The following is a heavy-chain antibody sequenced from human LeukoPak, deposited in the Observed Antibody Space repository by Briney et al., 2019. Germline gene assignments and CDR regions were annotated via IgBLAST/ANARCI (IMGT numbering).Heavy chain of an antibody. D-gene: IGHD2-2*01. CDR2: ISSSSSYI. CDR1: GFTFSSYS. V-gene: IGHV3-21*01. Sequence: GGSLRLSCAASGFTFSSYSMNWVRQAPGKGLEWVSSISSSSSYIYYADSVKGRFTISRDNAKNSLYLQMNSLRAEDTAVYYCASQVVVPAAMYDYWGQGTLVTVSS. CDR3: ASQVVVPAAMYDY. J-gene: IGHJ4*02.